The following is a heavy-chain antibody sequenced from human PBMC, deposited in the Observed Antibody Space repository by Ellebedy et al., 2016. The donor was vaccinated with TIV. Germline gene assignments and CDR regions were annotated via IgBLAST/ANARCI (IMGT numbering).Heavy chain of an antibody. V-gene: IGHV4-39*07. CDR1: GVSISDAANY. Sequence: SETLSLXXTASGVSISDAANYWDWFRHPPGKGLARLGPNCCDGRIFYNPSLKSRVVVSVDTSKNQFSLTLTSVTAADTAIYYCAREARGRWEFGVGWGQGTLVTVSS. CDR2: NCCDGRI. CDR3: AREARGRWEFGVG. D-gene: IGHD3-10*01. J-gene: IGHJ4*02.